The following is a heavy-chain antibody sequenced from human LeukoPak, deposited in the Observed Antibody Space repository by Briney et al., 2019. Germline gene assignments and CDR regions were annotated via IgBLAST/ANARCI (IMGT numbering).Heavy chain of an antibody. V-gene: IGHV3-20*04. CDR1: GFTFDDYG. CDR2: INWNGGST. J-gene: IGHJ6*03. D-gene: IGHD6-13*01. Sequence: GGSLRLSCAASGFTFDDYGMSWVRQAPGKGLGWVSGINWNGGSTGYADSVKGRFTISRDNAKNSLYLQMNSLRAEDTALYYCARERWQQLDYYYYMDVWGKGTTVTVSS. CDR3: ARERWQQLDYYYYMDV.